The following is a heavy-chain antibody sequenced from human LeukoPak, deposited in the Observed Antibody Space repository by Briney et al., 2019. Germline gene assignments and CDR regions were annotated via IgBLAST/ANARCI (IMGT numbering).Heavy chain of an antibody. CDR2: IKKDGSEK. Sequence: GGTLRLSCAASGFTFNRYGMSWVRQAPGKGLEWVANIKKDGSEKYYVDSVKGRFTISRDNAKTSLYLQMNSLRAEDTAVYYCARGYCSGFFCGANAFDIWGQGTMVTVSS. J-gene: IGHJ3*02. D-gene: IGHD2-15*01. CDR3: ARGYCSGFFCGANAFDI. V-gene: IGHV3-7*03. CDR1: GFTFNRYG.